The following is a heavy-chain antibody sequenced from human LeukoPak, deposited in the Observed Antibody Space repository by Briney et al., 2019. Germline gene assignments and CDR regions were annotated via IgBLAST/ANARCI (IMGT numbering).Heavy chain of an antibody. V-gene: IGHV1-2*02. CDR1: GYTFTGYY. CDR2: INPNSGGT. Sequence: GASVKVSCKASGYTFTGYYMHWVRQAPGQGLEWMGWINPNSGGTNYAQKFQGRVTMTRDTSISTAYMELSRLRSDDTAVYYCAKDPVTTVVTTFDYWGQGTLVTVSS. D-gene: IGHD4-23*01. CDR3: AKDPVTTVVTTFDY. J-gene: IGHJ4*02.